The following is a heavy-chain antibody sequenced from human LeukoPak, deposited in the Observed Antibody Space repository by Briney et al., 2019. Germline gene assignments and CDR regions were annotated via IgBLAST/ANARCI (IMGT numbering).Heavy chain of an antibody. Sequence: SETLSLTCTVSGGSISSYYWSWIRQPPGKGLEWIGYIYYSGSTNYNPSLKSRVTISVDTSKNQFSLKLSSVTAADTAVYYCARALGAYCSGGSCYSGYTGWFDPWGQETLVTVSS. D-gene: IGHD2-15*01. CDR3: ARALGAYCSGGSCYSGYTGWFDP. CDR2: IYYSGST. V-gene: IGHV4-59*01. J-gene: IGHJ5*02. CDR1: GGSISSYY.